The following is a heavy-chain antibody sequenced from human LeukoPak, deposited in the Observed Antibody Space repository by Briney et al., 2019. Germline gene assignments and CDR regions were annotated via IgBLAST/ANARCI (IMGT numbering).Heavy chain of an antibody. CDR2: INHSGST. J-gene: IGHJ4*02. CDR3: ARGGWYGARF. Sequence: PLETLSLTCAVYGGSFSGYYWSWIRQPPGKGLEWIGEINHSGSTNYNPSLKSRVTISVDTSKNQFSLKLSSVTAADTAVYYCARGGWYGARFWGQGTLVTVSS. V-gene: IGHV4-34*01. CDR1: GGSFSGYY. D-gene: IGHD6-19*01.